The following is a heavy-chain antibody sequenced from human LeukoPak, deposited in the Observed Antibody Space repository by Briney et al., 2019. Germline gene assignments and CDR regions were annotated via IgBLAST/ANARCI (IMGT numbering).Heavy chain of an antibody. CDR3: ARVGLTYYYDSSGYNWFDP. J-gene: IGHJ5*02. Sequence: PGGSLGLFCAASGFTFSSYSMNWVRQAPGKGLEWVSYISSSSSTIYYADSVKGRFTISRDNAKNSLYLQMNSLRAEDTAVYYCARVGLTYYYDSSGYNWFDPWGQGTLVTVSS. CDR2: ISSSSSTI. D-gene: IGHD3-22*01. CDR1: GFTFSSYS. V-gene: IGHV3-48*01.